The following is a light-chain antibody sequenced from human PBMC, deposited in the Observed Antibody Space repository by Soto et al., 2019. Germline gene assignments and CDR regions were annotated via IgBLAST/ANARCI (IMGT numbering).Light chain of an antibody. V-gene: IGKV3-20*01. CDR3: HQYDSIVQT. Sequence: EIVLTQSPGTLSLSPGERATLSCRASQSVRNSLLAWYQQKPGQPPRLLIYDASTRATATPERFSGSGSGTDFTLTISRLEHEDFAVYYCHQYDSIVQTFGQGTKV. CDR2: DAS. J-gene: IGKJ1*01. CDR1: QSVRNSL.